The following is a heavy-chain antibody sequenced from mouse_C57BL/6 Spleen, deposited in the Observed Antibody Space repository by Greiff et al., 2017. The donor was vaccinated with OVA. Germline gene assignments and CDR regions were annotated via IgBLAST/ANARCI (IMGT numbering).Heavy chain of an antibody. CDR1: GYSITSGYY. CDR3: ARAPYYYGSSSPWFAY. D-gene: IGHD1-1*01. Sequence: EVQLQQSGPGLVKPSQSLSLTCSVTGYSITSGYYWNWIRQFPGNKLEWMGYISYDGSNNYNPSLKNRISITRDTSKNQFFLKLNSVTTEDTATYYCARAPYYYGSSSPWFAYWGQGTLVTVSA. V-gene: IGHV3-6*01. CDR2: ISYDGSN. J-gene: IGHJ3*01.